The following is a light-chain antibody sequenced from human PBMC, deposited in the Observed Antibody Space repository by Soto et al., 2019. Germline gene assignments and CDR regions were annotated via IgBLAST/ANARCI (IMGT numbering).Light chain of an antibody. J-gene: IGKJ1*01. CDR3: QQYASSPGT. CDR2: GAS. V-gene: IGKV3-20*01. CDR1: QSVISSY. Sequence: EIMLTQSPGTLSLSPGEGATLSCRASQSVISSYLAWYQQKPGQAPRLLIYGASSRATGIPDRFSGSGSGTDFSVTISRLEPEDFAVYYCQQYASSPGTFGQGTKVEIK.